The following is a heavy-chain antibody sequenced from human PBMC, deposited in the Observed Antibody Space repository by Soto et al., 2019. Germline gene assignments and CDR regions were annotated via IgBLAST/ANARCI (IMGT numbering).Heavy chain of an antibody. J-gene: IGHJ4*02. V-gene: IGHV4-30-4*01. Sequence: PSETLSLTCTVSGGSISSGDYYWSWIRQPPGKGLEWIGYIYYSGSTYYNPSLKSRVTISVDTSKNQFSLKLSSVTAADTAVYYCSRVSGGLGYCSGGSCYGFDYWGQGTLVTVLL. CDR1: GGSISSGDYY. CDR3: SRVSGGLGYCSGGSCYGFDY. D-gene: IGHD2-15*01. CDR2: IYYSGST.